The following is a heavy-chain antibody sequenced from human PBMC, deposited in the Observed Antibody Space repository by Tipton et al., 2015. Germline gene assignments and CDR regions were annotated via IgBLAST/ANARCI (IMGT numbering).Heavy chain of an antibody. CDR2: IYYTGST. Sequence: TLSLTCTVSGVSISSGSDTYYWGWIRQPPGKGLEWIGNIYYTGSTNYNPSPKSRVTMSVDTSKNQFSLRLNSVTAADTAVYYCARVQTDYDSSGYYHRRWAFDIWGQGTMVSVSS. V-gene: IGHV4-61*01. CDR3: ARVQTDYDSSGYYHRRWAFDI. J-gene: IGHJ3*02. CDR1: GVSISSGSDTYY. D-gene: IGHD3-22*01.